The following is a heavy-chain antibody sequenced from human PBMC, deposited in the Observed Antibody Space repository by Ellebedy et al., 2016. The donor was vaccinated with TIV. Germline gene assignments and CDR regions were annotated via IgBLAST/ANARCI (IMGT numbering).Heavy chain of an antibody. CDR2: INSDGSST. V-gene: IGHV3-74*01. CDR3: ARDQGWAYPGSTRFDY. D-gene: IGHD3-10*01. CDR1: GFTFSSYW. Sequence: PGGSLRLSCAASGFTFSSYWMHWVRQAPGKGLVWVSRINSDGSSTGYADSVKGRFTISRDNAKNSLYLQMSSLRAEDTAVYYCARDQGWAYPGSTRFDYWGQGTLVTVSS. J-gene: IGHJ4*03.